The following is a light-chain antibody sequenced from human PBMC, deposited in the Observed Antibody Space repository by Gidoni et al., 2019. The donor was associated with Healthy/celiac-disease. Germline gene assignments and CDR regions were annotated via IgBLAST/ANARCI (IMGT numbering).Light chain of an antibody. CDR1: SLRSDY. CDR2: GNT. V-gene: IGLV3-19*01. J-gene: IGLJ2*01. CDR3: NARDSSGNHLGV. Sequence: SELTQDPAVSVALGQTGRITCQGDSLRSDYASWYQQKPGQAPVLVIYGNTNRPSGIPDRFSGSSSGNTASLTITGAQAEVEADYYCNARDSSGNHLGVFGGGTKLTVL.